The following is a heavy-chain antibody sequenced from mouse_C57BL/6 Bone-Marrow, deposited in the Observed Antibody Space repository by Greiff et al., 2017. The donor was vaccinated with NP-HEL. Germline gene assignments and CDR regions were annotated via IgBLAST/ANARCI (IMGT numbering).Heavy chain of an antibody. CDR2: ISSGGSYT. Sequence: VQLQQSGGDLVKPGGSLKLSCAASGFTFSSYGMSWVRQTPDKRLEWVATISSGGSYTYYPDSVKGRFTISRDNAKNTLYLQMSSLKSEDTAMYYCARSSGYGSDWYFDVWGTGTTVTVSS. CDR3: ARSSGYGSDWYFDV. V-gene: IGHV5-6*01. D-gene: IGHD1-1*01. CDR1: GFTFSSYG. J-gene: IGHJ1*03.